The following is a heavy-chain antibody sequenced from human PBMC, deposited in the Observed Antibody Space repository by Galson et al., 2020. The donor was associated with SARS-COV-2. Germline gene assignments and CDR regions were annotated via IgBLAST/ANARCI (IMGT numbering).Heavy chain of an antibody. CDR3: AKSYEIKPRIHDAFDF. CDR2: TSYDGSKK. CDR1: GSTFSNYG. J-gene: IGHJ3*01. V-gene: IGHV3-30*18. D-gene: IGHD3-3*01. Sequence: TGGSLRLSCAASGSTFSNYGMHWVRQAPGKGLEWVAVTSYDGSKKYYADSVQGRFTISRDNSKNTLDLQMNSLRPEDTAVYYCAKSYEIKPRIHDAFDFWGQGTMVTVSS.